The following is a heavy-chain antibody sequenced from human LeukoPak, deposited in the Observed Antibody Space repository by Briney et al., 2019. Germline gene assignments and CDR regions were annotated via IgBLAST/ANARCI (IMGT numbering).Heavy chain of an antibody. CDR1: GYTFTSYY. J-gene: IGHJ4*02. Sequence: ASVKVSCKAFGYTFTSYYMHWVRQAPGQGLGMGIINPSGAGTSYAQKFQGRVTMIGDTSTSTVYMELSSLRSEDTAVYYRAREGSSSSLAHWGQGTLVTVSS. V-gene: IGHV1-46*01. CDR3: AREGSSSSLAH. CDR2: INPSGAGT. D-gene: IGHD6-6*01.